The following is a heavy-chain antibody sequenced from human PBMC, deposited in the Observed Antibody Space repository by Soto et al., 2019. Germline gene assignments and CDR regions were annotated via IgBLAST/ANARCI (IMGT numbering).Heavy chain of an antibody. D-gene: IGHD5-12*01. Sequence: EVQLVESGGGLVQPGGSLRLSCTASGFTFSSYWMHWFRQAPGKGLVWVSRIDSDGSPTNYADFVKGRFTISRDNAKNTLYLQMNSLRVEDTAVYYCARGASGYGNFDYWGQGTLVTVSS. J-gene: IGHJ4*02. V-gene: IGHV3-74*01. CDR1: GFTFSSYW. CDR3: ARGASGYGNFDY. CDR2: IDSDGSPT.